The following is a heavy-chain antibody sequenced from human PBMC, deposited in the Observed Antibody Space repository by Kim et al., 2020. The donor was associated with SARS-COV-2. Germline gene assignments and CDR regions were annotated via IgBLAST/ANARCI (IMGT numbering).Heavy chain of an antibody. CDR2: IIPILGIA. Sequence: SVKVSCKASGGTFSSYTISWVRQAPGQGLEWMGRIIPILGIANYAQKFQGRVTITADKSTSTAYMELSSLRSEDTAVYYCASGGYYYYYGMDVWGQGTTVTVSS. CDR1: GGTFSSYT. J-gene: IGHJ6*02. V-gene: IGHV1-69*02. CDR3: ASGGYYYYYGMDV.